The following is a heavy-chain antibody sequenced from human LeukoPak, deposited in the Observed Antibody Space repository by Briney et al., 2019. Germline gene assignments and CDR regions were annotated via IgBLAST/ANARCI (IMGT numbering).Heavy chain of an antibody. D-gene: IGHD1-1*01. CDR1: GFTFSSYA. Sequence: GGSLRLSCAASGFTFSSYAMSWVRQAPGKGLEWVSAIKGRFTISRDNSKNTLYLQMNSLRAEDTAVYYCAKDRRPDPEGVLEDNWFDPWGQGTPVTVSS. CDR3: AKDRRPDPEGVLEDNWFDP. J-gene: IGHJ5*02. V-gene: IGHV3-23*01. CDR2: I.